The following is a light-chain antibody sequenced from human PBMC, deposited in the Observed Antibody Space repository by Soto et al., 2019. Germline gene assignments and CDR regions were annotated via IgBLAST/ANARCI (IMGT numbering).Light chain of an antibody. J-gene: IGKJ5*01. Sequence: AIRMTQSPSSFSASTGDRVTITCRASQGISSYLAWYQQKPGKAPKLLIYAASTLQSGVPSRFSGSGSGTDFTLTIICLQSEDFATYYCQHYYSYPRTFGQGTRLEIK. V-gene: IGKV1-8*01. CDR3: QHYYSYPRT. CDR1: QGISSY. CDR2: AAS.